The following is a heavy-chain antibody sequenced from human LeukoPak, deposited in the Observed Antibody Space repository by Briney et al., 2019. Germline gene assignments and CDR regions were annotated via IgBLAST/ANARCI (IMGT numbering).Heavy chain of an antibody. V-gene: IGHV4-61*01. CDR2: IYYSGST. D-gene: IGHD7-27*01. Sequence: PSETLSLTCTVSGGSVSSGSYYWSWIRQPPGKGLEWIGYIYYSGSTNYNPSLKSRVTISVDTSKNQFSLKLSSVTAADTAVYYCARGLEANWGSWDWYFDLWGRGTLVTVSS. J-gene: IGHJ2*01. CDR3: ARGLEANWGSWDWYFDL. CDR1: GGSVSSGSYY.